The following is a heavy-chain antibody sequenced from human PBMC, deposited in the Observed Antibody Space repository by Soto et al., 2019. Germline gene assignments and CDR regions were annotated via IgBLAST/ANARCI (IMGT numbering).Heavy chain of an antibody. D-gene: IGHD4-17*01. CDR2: ISSSSSTI. CDR1: GFAFSSYS. J-gene: IGHJ4*02. V-gene: IGHV3-48*01. CDR3: ARDLNYGLFDY. Sequence: LRLSCAASGFAFSSYSMNWVRQAPGKGLEWVSYISSSSSTIYYADSVKGRFTISRDNAKNSLYLQMNSLRAEDTAVYYCARDLNYGLFDYRGQGTLVTVSS.